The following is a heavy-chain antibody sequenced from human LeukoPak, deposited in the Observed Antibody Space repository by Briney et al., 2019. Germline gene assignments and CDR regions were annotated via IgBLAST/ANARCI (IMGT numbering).Heavy chain of an antibody. D-gene: IGHD2-2*01. Sequence: GRSLRLSCAASGFTFSSYAMHWVRQVPGKGLEWVAVISYDGSNKYYADSVKGRFTISRDNSKNTLYLQMNSLRAEDTAVYYCAKDPSPLYCSSTSCSPYGMDVWGKGTTVTVSS. CDR3: AKDPSPLYCSSTSCSPYGMDV. V-gene: IGHV3-30*18. CDR2: ISYDGSNK. CDR1: GFTFSSYA. J-gene: IGHJ6*04.